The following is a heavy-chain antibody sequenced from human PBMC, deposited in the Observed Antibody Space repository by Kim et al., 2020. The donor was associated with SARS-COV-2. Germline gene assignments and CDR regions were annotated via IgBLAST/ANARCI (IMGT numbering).Heavy chain of an antibody. Sequence: GGSLRLSCAASGFTFVDYWMSWVRQAPGKGLEWVANIKQDGSEKYYVDSVKGRFTISRDNAKKSLYLQMNSLRAEDTAVYYCARGRDRFDPWGQGTLVT. CDR1: GFTFVDYW. V-gene: IGHV3-7*01. D-gene: IGHD3-9*01. CDR2: IKQDGSEK. CDR3: ARGRDRFDP. J-gene: IGHJ5*02.